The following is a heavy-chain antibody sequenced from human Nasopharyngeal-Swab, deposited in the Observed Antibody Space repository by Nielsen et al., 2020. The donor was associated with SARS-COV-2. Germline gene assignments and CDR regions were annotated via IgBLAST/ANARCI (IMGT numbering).Heavy chain of an antibody. V-gene: IGHV3-30-3*01. D-gene: IGHD5-18*01. J-gene: IGHJ2*01. Sequence: WIRQPPGKGLEWVAVISYDGSNKYYADSVKGRFTISRDNSKNTLYLQMNSLRAEDTAVYYCARDRARTARKVYWYFDLWGRGTLVTVSP. CDR2: ISYDGSNK. CDR3: ARDRARTARKVYWYFDL.